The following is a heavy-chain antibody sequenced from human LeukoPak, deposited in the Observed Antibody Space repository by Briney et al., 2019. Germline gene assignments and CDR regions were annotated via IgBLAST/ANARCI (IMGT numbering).Heavy chain of an antibody. V-gene: IGHV3-11*01. J-gene: IGHJ5*02. D-gene: IGHD3-22*01. CDR1: GFTFSDYY. Sequence: GGSLRLSCAASGFTFSDYYMSWIRQAAGKGLEWVSYISSSGGTIYYADSVKGRFTISRDNAKNSLYLQMNSLRAEDTAVYYCARRGDSSGYYYEYNWFDPWGQGTLVTVSS. CDR2: ISSSGGTI. CDR3: ARRGDSSGYYYEYNWFDP.